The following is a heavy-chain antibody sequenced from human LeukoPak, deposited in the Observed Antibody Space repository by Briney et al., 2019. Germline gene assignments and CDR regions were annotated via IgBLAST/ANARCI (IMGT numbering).Heavy chain of an antibody. D-gene: IGHD3-22*01. CDR3: ARQELTMIEGGFDP. CDR2: IYPGGSDT. V-gene: IGHV5-51*01. CDR1: GYSFTSYW. J-gene: IGHJ5*02. Sequence: GGSLKISCKDSGYSFTSYWIGWVRQMPGKGLEWMGIIYPGGSDTRYSPSFQGQVTISADKSISTAYLQWSSLKASDTAMYYCARQELTMIEGGFDPWGQGTLVTVSS.